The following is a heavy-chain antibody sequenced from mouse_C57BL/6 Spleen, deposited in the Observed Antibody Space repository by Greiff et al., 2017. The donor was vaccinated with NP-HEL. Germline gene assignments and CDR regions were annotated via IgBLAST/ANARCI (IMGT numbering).Heavy chain of an antibody. CDR1: GYALSSSW. CDR3: ARELGDYYGSSYDY. V-gene: IGHV1-82*01. J-gene: IGHJ2*01. Sequence: VQLQQSEPEMVKPGASVKISCKASGYALSSSWMNWVKQRPGKGLEWIGRIYPGDGDTNYNGKFKGKATLTADKSSSTAYMQLSSLTSEDSAVYFCARELGDYYGSSYDYWGQGTTLTVSS. D-gene: IGHD1-1*01. CDR2: IYPGDGDT.